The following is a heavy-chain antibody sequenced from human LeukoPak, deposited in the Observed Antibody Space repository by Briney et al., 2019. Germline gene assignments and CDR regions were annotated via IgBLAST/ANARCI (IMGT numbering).Heavy chain of an antibody. Sequence: AETLSLTCAVSGVSISSNNWWRGVRQPPGEGREWIGEIFHSGSTNYNPSLKSRVTISVDKSKNQFSLKLNSMTAADTAIYYCARAEPRGSVWYPYWGQGTLVTVSS. CDR3: ARAEPRGSVWYPY. CDR2: IFHSGST. J-gene: IGHJ4*02. V-gene: IGHV4-4*02. CDR1: GVSISSNNW. D-gene: IGHD6-13*01.